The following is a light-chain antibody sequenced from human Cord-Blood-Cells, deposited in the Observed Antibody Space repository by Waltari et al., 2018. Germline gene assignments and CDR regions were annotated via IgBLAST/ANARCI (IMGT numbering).Light chain of an antibody. J-gene: IGKJ2*01. CDR3: QQSYSTPYT. V-gene: IGKV1-39*01. CDR2: AAS. CDR1: QSISSY. Sequence: DIQMTPSPSSLSASVGDRVTITCRASQSISSYLNWYQQKPGKAPKLLIYAASSLQSGVPSRFSGSGSGTEFTLTISSLQPEDFATYYCQQSYSTPYTFGQGTKLEIK.